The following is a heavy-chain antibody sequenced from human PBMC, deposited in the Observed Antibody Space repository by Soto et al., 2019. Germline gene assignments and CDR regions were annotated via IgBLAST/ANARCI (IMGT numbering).Heavy chain of an antibody. J-gene: IGHJ4*02. Sequence: SETLSLTCTVSGGSISSYYWSWIRQPPGKGLEWIGYIYYSGSTNYNPSLKSRVTISVDTSKNQFSLKLSSVTAADTAVYYCARDNYGPFDYWGQGTLVTVSS. CDR2: IYYSGST. CDR3: ARDNYGPFDY. CDR1: GGSISSYY. V-gene: IGHV4-59*01. D-gene: IGHD4-17*01.